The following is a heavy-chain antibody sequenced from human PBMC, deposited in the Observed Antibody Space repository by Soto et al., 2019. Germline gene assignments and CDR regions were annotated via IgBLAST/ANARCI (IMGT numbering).Heavy chain of an antibody. Sequence: EVQLVGSGGGLVQPGGSLKLSCAASGFSFSGCSMYWVRQASGRGLEWVGRIRSKAYSYATAYGASLKGRFSIFRDDTKNTAYLQINSLKSEDTAVYYCLTSIREATRDFDYWGQGTLVTVSS. CDR1: GFSFSGCS. D-gene: IGHD5-12*01. J-gene: IGHJ4*02. CDR2: IRSKAYSYAT. V-gene: IGHV3-73*02. CDR3: LTSIREATRDFDY.